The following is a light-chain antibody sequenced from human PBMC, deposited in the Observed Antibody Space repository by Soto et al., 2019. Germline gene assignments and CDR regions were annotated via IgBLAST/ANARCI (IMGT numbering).Light chain of an antibody. V-gene: IGKV2-28*01. Sequence: DIVMTQSPLSLLVTPGEPASISCRSSQSLLHSNGYNYLDWYLQKPGQSPQLLIYLGSNRSSGVPDRFSGSGSGTDFTLKISRVEAEDVGVYYCMQALQTPPWTFGQGTNVEIK. J-gene: IGKJ1*01. CDR1: QSLLHSNGYNY. CDR2: LGS. CDR3: MQALQTPPWT.